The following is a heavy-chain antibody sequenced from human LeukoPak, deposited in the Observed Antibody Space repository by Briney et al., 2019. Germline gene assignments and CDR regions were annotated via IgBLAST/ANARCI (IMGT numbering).Heavy chain of an antibody. Sequence: PGGSLRLSCAASGFTFNNYIMNWVRQAPGKGLEWVSSISSSSDYIYYADSVKGRFTISRDNSKNTLYLQMNSLRAEDTAVYYCARRGAVKGDYWGQGTLVTVSS. D-gene: IGHD4-17*01. J-gene: IGHJ4*02. CDR1: GFTFNNYI. V-gene: IGHV3-21*04. CDR2: ISSSSDYI. CDR3: ARRGAVKGDY.